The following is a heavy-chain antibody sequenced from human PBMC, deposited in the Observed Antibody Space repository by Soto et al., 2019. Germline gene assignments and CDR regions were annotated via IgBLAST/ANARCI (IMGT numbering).Heavy chain of an antibody. CDR2: IYWDDDK. D-gene: IGHD3-22*01. CDR3: ADRLGYYDRPDY. V-gene: IGHV2-5*02. Sequence: QITLKESGPPLVKPTQTRTLTCTFSGFSLSTSGVGVGWIRQPPGKALEWLAPIYWDDDKRYSPSLKSRLTITKDTSKNQVVLTMTNMDPGDTARYYWADRLGYYDRPDYWGQGTLVTGSS. J-gene: IGHJ4*02. CDR1: GFSLSTSGVG.